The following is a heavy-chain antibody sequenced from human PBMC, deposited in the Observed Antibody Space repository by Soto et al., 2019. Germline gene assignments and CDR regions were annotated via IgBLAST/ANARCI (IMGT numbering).Heavy chain of an antibody. CDR3: ARVDSSDWYGVDY. J-gene: IGHJ4*02. Sequence: GGSLRLSCAASGFSFSSYSMNWVRQGPGKGLEWISYINSGSSTIYYADSVKGRFTISRDNAKNSLYLQMNSPRDEDTAVYYCARVDSSDWYGVDYWGQGTLVTVSS. CDR1: GFSFSSYS. CDR2: INSGSSTI. D-gene: IGHD6-19*01. V-gene: IGHV3-48*02.